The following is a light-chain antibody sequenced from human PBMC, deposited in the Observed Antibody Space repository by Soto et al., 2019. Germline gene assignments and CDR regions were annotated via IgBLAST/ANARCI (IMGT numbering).Light chain of an antibody. CDR2: AAS. CDR3: QQSYSNPIT. J-gene: IGKJ5*01. Sequence: DIQMTQSPSSLSASVGDRGTISCQASQSISSYLNWYQQKPGKAPKLLIYAASSLQSGVPSRFSGSGSGTDFTLTISSLQPEDFATYYCQQSYSNPITFGQGTRLEIK. V-gene: IGKV1-39*01. CDR1: QSISSY.